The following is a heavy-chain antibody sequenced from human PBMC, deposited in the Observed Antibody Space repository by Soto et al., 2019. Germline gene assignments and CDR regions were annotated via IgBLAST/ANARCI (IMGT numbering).Heavy chain of an antibody. CDR2: IIPIFGTA. J-gene: IGHJ5*02. D-gene: IGHD3-22*01. V-gene: IGHV1-69*13. Sequence: SVKVSCKASGGTFSSYAISWVRQAPGQGLEWMGGIIPIFGTANYAQKFQGRVTITADESTSTAYMELSSLRSEDTAVYYCAREGYHYDSSGYYYWFDPWGQGTLVTVSS. CDR1: GGTFSSYA. CDR3: AREGYHYDSSGYYYWFDP.